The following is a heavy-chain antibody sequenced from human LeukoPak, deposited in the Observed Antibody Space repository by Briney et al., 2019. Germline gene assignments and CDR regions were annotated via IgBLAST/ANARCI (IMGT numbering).Heavy chain of an antibody. CDR1: GGSISSYY. CDR3: ARSLVDSSGWYNYFDY. J-gene: IGHJ4*02. V-gene: IGHV4-59*01. Sequence: PSETLSPTCTVSGGSISSYYWSWIRQPPGKGLEWIGYIYYSGSTNYNPSLKSRVTISVDTSKNQFSLKLSSVTAADTAVYYCARSLVDSSGWYNYFDYWGQGTLVTVSS. CDR2: IYYSGST. D-gene: IGHD6-19*01.